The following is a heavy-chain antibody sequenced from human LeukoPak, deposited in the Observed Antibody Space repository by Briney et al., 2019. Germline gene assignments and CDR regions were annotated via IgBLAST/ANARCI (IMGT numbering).Heavy chain of an antibody. CDR3: AKDGGYCSGGSCYSYYYGMDV. J-gene: IGHJ6*02. CDR1: GFTFSSYG. V-gene: IGHV3-30*02. D-gene: IGHD2-15*01. Sequence: GGSLRLSCAASGFTFSSYGMHWVRQAPGKGLEWVAFIRYDGGNKYYADSVKGRFTISRDDSKNTLYLQMNSLRAEDTAVYYCAKDGGYCSGGSCYSYYYGMDVWGQGTTVTVSS. CDR2: IRYDGGNK.